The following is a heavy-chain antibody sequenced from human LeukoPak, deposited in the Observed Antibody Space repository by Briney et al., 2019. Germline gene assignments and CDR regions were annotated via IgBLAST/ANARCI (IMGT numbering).Heavy chain of an antibody. Sequence: GGSLRLSCAASGFTFSGSTIHWVRQASGKGLEWIGRIRSKANSYVTAYAASVKGRFTISRDDAKNTAYLQMDSLKTEDTAVYYCTSPQADSGATYFRHWGQGTLVTVSS. CDR3: TSPQADSGATYFRH. CDR2: IRSKANSYVT. V-gene: IGHV3-73*01. D-gene: IGHD6-19*01. J-gene: IGHJ1*01. CDR1: GFTFSGST.